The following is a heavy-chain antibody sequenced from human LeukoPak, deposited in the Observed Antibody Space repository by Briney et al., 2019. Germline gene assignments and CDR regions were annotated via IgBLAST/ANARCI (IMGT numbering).Heavy chain of an antibody. J-gene: IGHJ4*02. V-gene: IGHV1-69*13. CDR2: IIPIFGTA. Sequence: GASVKVSCKASGGTFSSYAISWVRQAPGQGLEWMGGIIPIFGTANYAQKFQGRVTITADESTSTAYMELSSLRSEDTAVYYCARGPRMVQGVITTFDYWGQGALVTVSS. D-gene: IGHD3-10*01. CDR1: GGTFSSYA. CDR3: ARGPRMVQGVITTFDY.